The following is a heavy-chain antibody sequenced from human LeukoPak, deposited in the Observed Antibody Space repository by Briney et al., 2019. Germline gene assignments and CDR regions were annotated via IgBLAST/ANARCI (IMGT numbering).Heavy chain of an antibody. J-gene: IGHJ4*02. V-gene: IGHV1-18*01. CDR2: ISAYNGNT. CDR3: ASHVHDYGES. D-gene: IGHD6-6*01. Sequence: ASVKVSCKASGGTFSSYAISWVRQAPGQGLEWMGWISAYNGNTNYAQKLQGRVTMTTDTSTSTAYMELRSLRSDDTAVYYCASHVHDYGESWGQGTLVTVSS. CDR1: GGTFSSYA.